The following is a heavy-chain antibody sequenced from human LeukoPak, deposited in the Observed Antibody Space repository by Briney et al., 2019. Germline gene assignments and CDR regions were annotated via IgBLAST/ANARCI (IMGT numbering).Heavy chain of an antibody. CDR1: GGSFSGYY. CDR2: INHSGST. V-gene: IGHV4-34*01. Sequence: SETLSLTCAVYGGSFSGYYWSWIRQPPGKGLEWIGEINHSGSTNYNPSLKSRVTISVDTSKNQFSLKLSSVTAADTAVYYCARFGYNWNYRGPPHPYYSTVWTSGAKGPRSPSP. J-gene: IGHJ6*02. D-gene: IGHD1-7*01. CDR3: ARFGYNWNYRGPPHPYYSTVWTS.